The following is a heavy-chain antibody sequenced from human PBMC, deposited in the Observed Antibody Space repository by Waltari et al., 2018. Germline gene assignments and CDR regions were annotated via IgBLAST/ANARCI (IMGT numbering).Heavy chain of an antibody. D-gene: IGHD2-15*01. V-gene: IGHV3-74*01. CDR1: GFIFSTYW. CDR2: IKSDGSIT. J-gene: IGHJ5*02. CDR3: ARVVLAASGLGS. Sequence: EVQLVESGGGLVQPGGSLRLSCAASGFIFSTYWMQWVRQAPGKGLVWVSRIKSDGSITSYADSVKGRFTISRDNAKNTLYLQMNSLRADDTAVYYCARVVLAASGLGSWGQGTLVTVSS.